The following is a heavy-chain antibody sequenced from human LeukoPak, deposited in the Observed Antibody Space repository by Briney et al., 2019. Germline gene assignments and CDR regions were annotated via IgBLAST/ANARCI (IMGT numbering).Heavy chain of an antibody. Sequence: HPGRSLRLSCAASGFTFSSYGMHWVRQAPGKGLEWVAVISHDGRKNYYADSVKGRFTISRDNSKNTLYLQMNSLRAGDTAVYYCSRDRTHTSGYFQYLDYWGQGTLVTVSS. CDR1: GFTFSSYG. CDR3: SRDRTHTSGYFQYLDY. D-gene: IGHD3-22*01. V-gene: IGHV3-30*03. J-gene: IGHJ4*02. CDR2: ISHDGRKN.